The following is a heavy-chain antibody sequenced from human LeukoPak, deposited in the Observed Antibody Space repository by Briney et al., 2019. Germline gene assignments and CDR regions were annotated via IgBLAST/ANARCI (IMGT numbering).Heavy chain of an antibody. J-gene: IGHJ4*02. V-gene: IGHV3-48*03. CDR1: GFTFSSYE. D-gene: IGHD6-19*01. Sequence: GGSLRLSGAASGFTFSSYEMNWVRQAPGKGLEWVSYISSSGSTIYYADSVKGRFTISRDNAKNSLYLQMNSLRAEDTAVYYCARVSGWYVFDYWGQGTLVTVSS. CDR2: ISSSGSTI. CDR3: ARVSGWYVFDY.